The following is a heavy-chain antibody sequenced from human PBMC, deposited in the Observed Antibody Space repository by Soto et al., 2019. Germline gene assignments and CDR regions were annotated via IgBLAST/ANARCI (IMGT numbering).Heavy chain of an antibody. Sequence: QVQLEESGPGLLRPAQSLSLTCTVSGDIIRDSGDQYWSWVRQPPGKGLRWLAYIHHSGNTYYSPSLKSRLSLSIDTSRNEFSLTLTSVTAADTAVYYCARLSRRLFGQYKIDFWGQGALVTVSS. D-gene: IGHD3-3*01. CDR3: ARLSRRLFGQYKIDF. CDR2: IHHSGNT. V-gene: IGHV4-30-4*08. J-gene: IGHJ4*02. CDR1: GDIIRDSGDQY.